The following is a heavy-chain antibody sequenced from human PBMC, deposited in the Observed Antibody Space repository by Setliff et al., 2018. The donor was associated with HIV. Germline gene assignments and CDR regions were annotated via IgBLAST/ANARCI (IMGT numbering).Heavy chain of an antibody. D-gene: IGHD2-2*01. J-gene: IGHJ1*01. V-gene: IGHV3-30*04. Sequence: GGSLRLSCAASGFTFSNFAMIWVRQAPGKGLEWVAVISNDGSNKYYADSVKGRFTISRDNSKNTLYLQMNSLRTEDTAVYYCARLGVVPADMDLFFAEYFHHWGQGTLVTVSS. CDR2: ISNDGSNK. CDR1: GFTFSNFA. CDR3: ARLGVVPADMDLFFAEYFHH.